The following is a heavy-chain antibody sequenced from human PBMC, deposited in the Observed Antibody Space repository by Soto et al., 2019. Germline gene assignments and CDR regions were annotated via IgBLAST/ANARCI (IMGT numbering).Heavy chain of an antibody. V-gene: IGHV4-61*01. D-gene: IGHD6-13*01. CDR3: AGGGSSSWWGGKYNWFDP. CDR2: IYYSGST. Sequence: PSETLSLTCTVSGGSVSSGSYYWSWIRQPPGKGLEWIGYIYYSGSTNYNPSLKSRVTISVDTSKNQFSLKLSSVTAADTAVYYCAGGGSSSWWGGKYNWFDPWGQGTLVTVSS. CDR1: GGSVSSGSYY. J-gene: IGHJ5*02.